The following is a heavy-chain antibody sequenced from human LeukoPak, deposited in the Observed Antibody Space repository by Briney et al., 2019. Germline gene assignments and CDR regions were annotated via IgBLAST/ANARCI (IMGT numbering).Heavy chain of an antibody. D-gene: IGHD3-22*01. V-gene: IGHV3-30*18. Sequence: GGSLRLSCAASGFTFSSYGMHWVRQAPGKGLEGVAVISYDGSNKYYADSVKGRFTISRDNSKNTLYLQMNSLRAEDTAVYYCAKDRSYYDSSGSPTFDYWGQGTLVTVSS. CDR3: AKDRSYYDSSGSPTFDY. J-gene: IGHJ4*02. CDR2: ISYDGSNK. CDR1: GFTFSSYG.